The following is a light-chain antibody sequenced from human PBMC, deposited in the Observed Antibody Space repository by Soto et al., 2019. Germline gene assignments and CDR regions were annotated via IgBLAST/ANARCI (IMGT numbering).Light chain of an antibody. CDR3: LQNFNFPWT. V-gene: IGKV1-6*01. CDR1: QGITDD. Sequence: AIQMTQSPSSLSASVGDRVTITCRASQGITDDLGWYQQKPGEAPKLLIYAASSLQSGVPSRFSGSGSGTDFTLTISSLQPEDFDTYYCLQNFNFPWTFGQGTKVEIK. J-gene: IGKJ1*01. CDR2: AAS.